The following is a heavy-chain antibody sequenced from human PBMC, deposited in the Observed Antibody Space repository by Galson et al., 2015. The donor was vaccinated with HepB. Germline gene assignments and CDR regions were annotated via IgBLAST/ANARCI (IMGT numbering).Heavy chain of an antibody. CDR3: TRRGYSYGSGGDY. V-gene: IGHV3-73*01. Sequence: SLRLSRAASGFTFSGSAMHWVRQASGKGLEWVGRIRSKANSYATAYAASVKGRFTISRDDSKNTAYLQMNSLKTEDTAVYYCTRRGYSYGSGGDYWGQGTLVTVSS. CDR1: GFTFSGSA. J-gene: IGHJ4*02. CDR2: IRSKANSYAT. D-gene: IGHD5-18*01.